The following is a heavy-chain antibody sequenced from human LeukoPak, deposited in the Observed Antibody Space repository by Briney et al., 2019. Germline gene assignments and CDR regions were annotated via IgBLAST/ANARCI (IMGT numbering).Heavy chain of an antibody. Sequence: PSETLSLTCTVSGGSISSSSYYWGWIRQPPGKGLEWIGSIYYSGSTYYNPSLKSRVTISVDTSKNQFSLKLSSVTAADTAVYYCARRRGYYGSGSYYNPGYMDVWGKGTTVTISS. CDR3: ARRRGYYGSGSYYNPGYMDV. CDR2: IYYSGST. CDR1: GGSISSSSYY. D-gene: IGHD3-10*01. J-gene: IGHJ6*03. V-gene: IGHV4-39*01.